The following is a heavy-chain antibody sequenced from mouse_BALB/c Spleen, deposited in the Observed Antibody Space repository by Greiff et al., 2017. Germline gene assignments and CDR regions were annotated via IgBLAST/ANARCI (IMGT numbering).Heavy chain of an antibody. D-gene: IGHD1-1*02. CDR1: GYTFTSYW. CDR2: IDPSNSET. Sequence: QVQLQQSGPELVRPGASVKMSCKASGYTFTSYWMHWVKQRPGQGLEWIGMIDPSNSETRLNQKFKDKATLTVDKSSSTAYMQLSSPTSEDSAVYYCTGYYYGGAWYFDVWGAGTTVTVSS. J-gene: IGHJ1*01. CDR3: TGYYYGGAWYFDV. V-gene: IGHV1S127*01.